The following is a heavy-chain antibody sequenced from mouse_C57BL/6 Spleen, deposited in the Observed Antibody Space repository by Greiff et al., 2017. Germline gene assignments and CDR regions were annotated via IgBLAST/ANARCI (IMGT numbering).Heavy chain of an antibody. CDR1: GYTFTSYW. D-gene: IGHD1-3*01. V-gene: IGHV1-69*01. J-gene: IGHJ4*01. Sequence: QVQLQQPGAELVMPGASVKLSCKASGYTFTSYWMHWVKQRPGQGLEWIGEIDPSDSYTNYNQKFKGKSTLTVDKSSSTAYMQLSSLTSEDSAVYYCATHLSLQWAMDYWGQGTSVTVSS. CDR2: IDPSDSYT. CDR3: ATHLSLQWAMDY.